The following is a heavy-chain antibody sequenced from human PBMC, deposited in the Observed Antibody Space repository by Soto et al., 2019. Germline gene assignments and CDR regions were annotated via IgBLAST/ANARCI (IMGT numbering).Heavy chain of an antibody. CDR2: IDPKSGGT. D-gene: IGHD5-12*01. CDR1: GPTFIAYY. V-gene: IGHV1-2*02. Sequence: QLGQSGAEVKKPGASVRVSCKTSGPTFIAYYIHWVRQAPGQGLEWMGWIDPKSGGTTYEQKCLGRVTMTRDTSINTAYMDLNRLTSDDKAVYYCARVSVDVPEWGQGTLITVSS. J-gene: IGHJ4*02. CDR3: ARVSVDVPE.